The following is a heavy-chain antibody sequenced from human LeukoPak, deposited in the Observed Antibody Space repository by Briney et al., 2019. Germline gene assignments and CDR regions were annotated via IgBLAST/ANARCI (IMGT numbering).Heavy chain of an antibody. Sequence: SETLSLTCTVSGGSISSYYWSWIRQPAGKGLEGIGRIYTSGSTNYNPSLKSRVTMSVDTSKNQFSLKLSSVTAADTAVYYCAATWIQLWLSDGGFDYWGQGTLVTVSS. CDR1: GGSISSYY. CDR2: IYTSGST. V-gene: IGHV4-4*07. J-gene: IGHJ4*02. CDR3: AATWIQLWLSDGGFDY. D-gene: IGHD5-18*01.